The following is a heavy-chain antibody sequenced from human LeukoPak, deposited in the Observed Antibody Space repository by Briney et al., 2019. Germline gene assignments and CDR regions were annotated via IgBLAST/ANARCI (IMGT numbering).Heavy chain of an antibody. V-gene: IGHV3-53*01. D-gene: IGHD1-1*01. CDR2: IYSDGTT. CDR1: GFSVSSIY. J-gene: IGHJ4*02. CDR3: ARAPNWRFDH. Sequence: TGGSLRLSCAASGFSVSSIYMNWVRQAPGKGLEWVSVIYSDGTTYYADSVKGRFTISRDDSKNTLYLHMNSLRAEDTAVYYCARAPNWRFDHWGRGTLVTVSS.